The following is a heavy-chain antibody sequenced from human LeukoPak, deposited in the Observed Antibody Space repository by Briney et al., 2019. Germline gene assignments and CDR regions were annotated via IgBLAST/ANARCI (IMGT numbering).Heavy chain of an antibody. Sequence: SETLSLTCTVSGGSISSYYWSWIRQPAGKGLEWIGRIYTSGSTNYNPSLKSRVTMSVDTSKNQFSLKLSSVTAADTAVYYCARDLPPLASRVSNWFDPWGQGTLVTVSS. CDR3: ARDLPPLASRVSNWFDP. CDR2: IYTSGST. CDR1: GGSISSYY. J-gene: IGHJ5*02. V-gene: IGHV4-4*07. D-gene: IGHD2/OR15-2a*01.